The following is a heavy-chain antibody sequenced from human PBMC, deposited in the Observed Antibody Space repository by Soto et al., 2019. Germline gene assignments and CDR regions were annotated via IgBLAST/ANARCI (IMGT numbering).Heavy chain of an antibody. Sequence: QAQLVQSGAEVKKPGASVKVSCKTSGYTFSNHGINWVRQAPGQGLEWMGWINPYNANVNYAQKLQGRVTMTTDTSTSSAYTDLRSLTSDDTAFDYSARDQGARIWGDAFDNWGQGTMVTVSS. J-gene: IGHJ3*02. CDR1: GYTFSNHG. D-gene: IGHD3-16*01. V-gene: IGHV1-18*04. CDR2: INPYNANV. CDR3: ARDQGARIWGDAFDN.